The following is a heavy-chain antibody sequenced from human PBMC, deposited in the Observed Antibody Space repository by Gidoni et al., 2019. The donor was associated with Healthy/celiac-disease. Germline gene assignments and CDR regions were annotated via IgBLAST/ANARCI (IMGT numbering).Heavy chain of an antibody. J-gene: IGHJ4*02. V-gene: IGHV3-49*05. CDR2: IRSKAYGGTT. D-gene: IGHD4-17*01. CDR3: TSPNPDYGDYVFDY. CDR1: GFTFGAYA. Sequence: EVQLVESGGGLVKPGRSLRLSCTASGFTFGAYAMSWFRQAPGKGLEWVGFIRSKAYGGTTEYAASVKGRFTISRDDSKSIAYLQMNSRKTEDTAVYYCTSPNPDYGDYVFDYWGQGTLVTVSS.